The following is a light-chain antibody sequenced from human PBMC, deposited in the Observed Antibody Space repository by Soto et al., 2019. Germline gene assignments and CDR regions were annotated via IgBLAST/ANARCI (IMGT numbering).Light chain of an antibody. CDR1: QSVSSSY. CDR3: QQRYNWPLT. J-gene: IGKJ1*01. CDR2: DAS. Sequence: EIVMTQSPATLFLSPWERATLSCRASQSVSSSYLSWYQQKPGQAPRILIYDASNGATGIPPRFSGSGSGTDFTLAISGLEPEDFAVYYCQQRYNWPLTFGQGTKVDIK. V-gene: IGKV3D-7*01.